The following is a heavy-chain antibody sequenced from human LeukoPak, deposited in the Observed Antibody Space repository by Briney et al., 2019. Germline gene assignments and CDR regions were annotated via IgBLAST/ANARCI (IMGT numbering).Heavy chain of an antibody. V-gene: IGHV4-34*01. CDR2: INHSGST. J-gene: IGHJ4*02. CDR1: GYSISSGYY. Sequence: SETLSLTCAVSGYSISSGYYWSWIRQPPGKGLEWIGEINHSGSTNYNPSLKSRVTISVDASKNQFSLKLSSVTAADTAVYYCARGDSSGYPYWGQGTLVTVSS. CDR3: ARGDSSGYPY. D-gene: IGHD3-22*01.